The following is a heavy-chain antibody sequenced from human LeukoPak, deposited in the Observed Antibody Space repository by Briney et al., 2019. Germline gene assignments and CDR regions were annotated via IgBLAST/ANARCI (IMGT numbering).Heavy chain of an antibody. J-gene: IGHJ5*02. CDR3: ARAGSVRRSRRGVANWFDP. Sequence: SETLSLTCTVSGGSISSYYWSWIRQPAGKGLEWIGRIYTSGSTNYNPSLKSRVTMSVDTSKNQFSLKLSSVTAADTAVYYCARAGSVRRSRRGVANWFDPWGQGTLVTVSS. D-gene: IGHD6-13*01. V-gene: IGHV4-4*07. CDR2: IYTSGST. CDR1: GGSISSYY.